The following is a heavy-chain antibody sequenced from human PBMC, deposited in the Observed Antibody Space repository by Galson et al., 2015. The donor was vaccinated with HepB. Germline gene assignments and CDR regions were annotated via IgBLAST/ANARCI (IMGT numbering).Heavy chain of an antibody. J-gene: IGHJ4*02. CDR2: INSDGSSR. CDR3: ARGRYSFTSWEYHFDY. D-gene: IGHD5-18*01. CDR1: GFSFSNYW. Sequence: SLRLSCAASGFSFSNYWMNWVRQDPEKGLVWVSRINSDGSSRTYADSVNGRFTISRDNAKNTLYLQMNSLRAEDTAVYYCARGRYSFTSWEYHFDYWGQGTLVTVSS. V-gene: IGHV3-74*01.